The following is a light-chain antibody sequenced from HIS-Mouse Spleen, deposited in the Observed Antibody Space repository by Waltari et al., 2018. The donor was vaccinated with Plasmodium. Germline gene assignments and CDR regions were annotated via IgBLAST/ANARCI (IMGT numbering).Light chain of an antibody. CDR1: SSDVGGYNY. CDR3: SSYTSSSTLLYV. Sequence: QSALTQPASVSGSPGQSITISCTGTSSDVGGYNYVSWYQQHPGKAPKLMIYEVSKRPSGVSNRFSGSKACNTASLTISGLQAEDEADYYCSSYTSSSTLLYVFGTGTKVTVL. V-gene: IGLV2-14*01. CDR2: EVS. J-gene: IGLJ1*01.